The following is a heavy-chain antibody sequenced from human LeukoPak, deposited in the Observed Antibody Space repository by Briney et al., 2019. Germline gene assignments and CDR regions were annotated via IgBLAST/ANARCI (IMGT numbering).Heavy chain of an antibody. CDR1: GFTVSSNY. V-gene: IGHV3-48*01. Sequence: GGSLRLSCAASGFTVSSNYMSWVRQAPGRGLEWVSYISSSSSTIHYADSVKGRFTISRDNAKNSLYLQMNSLRAEDTAVYYCARDRPGSMDVWGQGTTVTVSS. D-gene: IGHD3-10*01. CDR2: ISSSSSTI. J-gene: IGHJ6*02. CDR3: ARDRPGSMDV.